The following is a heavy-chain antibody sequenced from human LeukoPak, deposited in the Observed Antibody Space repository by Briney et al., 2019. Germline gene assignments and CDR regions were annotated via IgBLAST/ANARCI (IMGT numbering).Heavy chain of an antibody. V-gene: IGHV3-74*01. CDR1: GFTLSTYW. Sequence: PGGSLRLSCAASGFTLSTYWMHWVRQGPGKGLVWVSCINSDGSRTTYADSVKGRFTISRENTKNTLYLQMSTLRVEHSAVYYCARVSWSAADTNIDYWGQGTLVTVSS. CDR3: ARVSWSAADTNIDY. CDR2: INSDGSRT. J-gene: IGHJ4*02. D-gene: IGHD6-13*01.